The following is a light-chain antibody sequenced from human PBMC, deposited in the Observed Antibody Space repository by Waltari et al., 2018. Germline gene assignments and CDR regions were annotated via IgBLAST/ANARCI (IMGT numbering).Light chain of an antibody. J-gene: IGKJ4*01. CDR1: EGVSTY. CDR2: DAS. CDR3: QERSNWPGGS. Sequence: EIVLSQSPGTLSLSPGASATLSCRASEGVSTYLAWYQQKPGQAPRLLIYDASNRAAGIPARFVASGSETDFTLTITRLEPEDFAVYYCQERSNWPGGSFGGGTKVEIK. V-gene: IGKV3-11*01.